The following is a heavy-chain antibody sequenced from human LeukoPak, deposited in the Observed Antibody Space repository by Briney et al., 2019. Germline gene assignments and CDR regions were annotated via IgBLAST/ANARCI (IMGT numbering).Heavy chain of an antibody. CDR1: GGTFSSYA. CDR2: IIPIFGTA. D-gene: IGHD1-26*01. CDR3: ARESGSYPRNFDY. V-gene: IGHV1-69*13. J-gene: IGHJ4*02. Sequence: GASVKVSCKASGGTFSSYAISWVRQAPGQGLEWMGGIIPIFGTANYAQKFQGRVTITADESTSTAYMELSSLRSEDTAVYYCARESGSYPRNFDYWGQGTLVTVSS.